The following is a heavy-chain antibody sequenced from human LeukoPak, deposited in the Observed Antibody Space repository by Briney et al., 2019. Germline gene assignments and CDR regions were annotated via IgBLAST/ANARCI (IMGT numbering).Heavy chain of an antibody. CDR3: AKDPIHRGGGYSYGLGPSYYYYGMDV. J-gene: IGHJ6*02. CDR2: ISGSGGST. CDR1: GFTFSSYA. Sequence: GGSLRLSCAASGFTFSSYAMSWVRQAPGKGLEWVSAISGSGGSTYYADSVRGRFTISRDNSKNTLYLQMNSQRAEDTAVYYCAKDPIHRGGGYSYGLGPSYYYYGMDVWGQGTTVTVSS. D-gene: IGHD5-18*01. V-gene: IGHV3-23*01.